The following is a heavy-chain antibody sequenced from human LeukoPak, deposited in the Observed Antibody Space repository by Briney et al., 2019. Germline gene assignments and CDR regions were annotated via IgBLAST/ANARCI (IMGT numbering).Heavy chain of an antibody. Sequence: KASETLSLTCAVSGYHYWIWIRQPPGKGLEWIGEILHTGSTNYNPSFKSRVSMSIDTSKNQFFLRLTSVTAADTAVYYCARGPAAVHPWGQGTLVTVSS. CDR2: ILHTGST. J-gene: IGHJ5*02. CDR1: GYHY. D-gene: IGHD6-13*01. CDR3: ARGPAAVHP. V-gene: IGHV4-34*12.